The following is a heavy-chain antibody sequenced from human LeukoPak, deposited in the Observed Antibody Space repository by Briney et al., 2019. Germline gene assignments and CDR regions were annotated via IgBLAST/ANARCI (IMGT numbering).Heavy chain of an antibody. CDR2: MSYDGANK. J-gene: IGHJ4*02. CDR1: GFTFSSYA. V-gene: IGHV3-30-3*02. CDR3: AKLGTRLNGNDY. D-gene: IGHD2-8*01. Sequence: PGRSLRLSCAASGFTFSSYAVHWVRQAPGKGLEWVAVMSYDGANKYYAEIVQGRFTISRDSPQNTLYLQMNSLRAEDTAVYYCAKLGTRLNGNDYWGQGTLVTVSS.